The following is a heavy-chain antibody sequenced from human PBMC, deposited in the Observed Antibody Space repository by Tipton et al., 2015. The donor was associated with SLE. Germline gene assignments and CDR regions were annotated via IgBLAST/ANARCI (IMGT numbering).Heavy chain of an antibody. D-gene: IGHD2-15*01. Sequence: TLSLTCTVSGGSISSSSYYWGWIRQPPGRGLEWIGRIYYSGSTYYKPSPKSRVTISVDTSKNQFSLKLSSVTAADTAGYYCARHRLQSFTVVNWGQGNLVTVSS. J-gene: IGHJ4*02. V-gene: IGHV4-39*01. CDR3: ARHRLQSFTVVN. CDR2: IYYSGST. CDR1: GGSISSSSYY.